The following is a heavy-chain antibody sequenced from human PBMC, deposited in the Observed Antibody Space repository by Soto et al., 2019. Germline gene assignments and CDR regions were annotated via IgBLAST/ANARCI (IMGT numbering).Heavy chain of an antibody. CDR2: IIPNLGIA. D-gene: IGHD5-18*01. V-gene: IGHV1-69*08. CDR3: ARDIGRGYSYGLANTLFDY. J-gene: IGHJ4*02. CDR1: GGTFSSYT. Sequence: QVQLVQSGAEVKKPGSSVKVSCKASGGTFSSYTISWVRQAPGQGLEWMGSIIPNLGIANYAQKFQGRVRITADKAKSTAYMELSSLRSEDAAVYYCARDIGRGYSYGLANTLFDYWGQGTLVTVSS.